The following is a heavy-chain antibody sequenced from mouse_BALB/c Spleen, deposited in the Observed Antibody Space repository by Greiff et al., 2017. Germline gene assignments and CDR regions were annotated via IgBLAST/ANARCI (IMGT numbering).Heavy chain of an antibody. Sequence: VKLMESGPGLVAPSQSLSITCTVSGFSLTGYGVNWVRQPPGKGLEWLGMIWGDGSTDYNSALKSRLSISKDNSKSQVFLKMNSLQTDDTARYYCARESYYGSSWFAYWGQGTLVTVSA. CDR1: GFSLTGYG. V-gene: IGHV2-6-7*01. J-gene: IGHJ3*01. CDR2: IWGDGST. D-gene: IGHD1-1*01. CDR3: ARESYYGSSWFAY.